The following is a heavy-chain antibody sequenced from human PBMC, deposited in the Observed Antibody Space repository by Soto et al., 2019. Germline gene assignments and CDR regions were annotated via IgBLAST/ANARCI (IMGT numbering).Heavy chain of an antibody. CDR2: ISGSGSIT. Sequence: GGSLRLSCAASGFTFSDYYMSWIRQAPGKGREWVSAISGSGSITYYTDSVKGRFTISRDNSKNTMYLQMNSLTAEDTAVYSCAKEADSSGWYTDYWGQGTLVTVSS. J-gene: IGHJ4*02. D-gene: IGHD6-19*01. CDR1: GFTFSDYY. V-gene: IGHV3-23*01. CDR3: AKEADSSGWYTDY.